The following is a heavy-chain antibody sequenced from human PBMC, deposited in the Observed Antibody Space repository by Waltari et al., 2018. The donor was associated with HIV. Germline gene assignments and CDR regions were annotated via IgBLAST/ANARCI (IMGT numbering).Heavy chain of an antibody. D-gene: IGHD2-15*01. CDR3: ARDRYCSGGSCYLDY. CDR1: GFTFSSYG. Sequence: QVQLVESGGGVVQPGRSLRLSCAASGFTFSSYGMHWVRQAPGKGLEGVAVIWYDVSNRDYADSVNGRFTITRDNSKNTLYLQMNSLRAEDTAVYYCARDRYCSGGSCYLDYWGQGTLVTVAS. CDR2: IWYDVSNR. V-gene: IGHV3-33*01. J-gene: IGHJ4*02.